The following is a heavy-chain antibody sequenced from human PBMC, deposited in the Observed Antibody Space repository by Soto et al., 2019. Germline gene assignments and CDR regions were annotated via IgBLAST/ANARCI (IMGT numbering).Heavy chain of an antibody. Sequence: GGSLRLSCAASGFSFSSYAMSWVRQAPGKGLEWVSAISGSGGSTYYADSVKGRFTISRDNSKNTLYLQMNSLRAEDTAVYYCAKGYSMVRGVNFDYWGQGTLVTVSS. CDR1: GFSFSSYA. CDR2: ISGSGGST. V-gene: IGHV3-23*01. CDR3: AKGYSMVRGVNFDY. J-gene: IGHJ4*02. D-gene: IGHD3-10*01.